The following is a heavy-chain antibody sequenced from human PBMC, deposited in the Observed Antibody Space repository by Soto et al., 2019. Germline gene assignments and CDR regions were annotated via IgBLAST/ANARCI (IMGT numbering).Heavy chain of an antibody. CDR3: ARGHYDILTGYYGPNPFDY. Sequence: SETLSLTCTFSGGSISSSSYYWGWIRQPPGKGLEWIGSIYYSGSTYYNPSLKSRVTISVDTSKNQFSLKLSSVTAADTAVYYCARGHYDILTGYYGPNPFDYWGQGTLVTVSS. CDR1: GGSISSSSYY. CDR2: IYYSGST. V-gene: IGHV4-39*01. D-gene: IGHD3-9*01. J-gene: IGHJ4*02.